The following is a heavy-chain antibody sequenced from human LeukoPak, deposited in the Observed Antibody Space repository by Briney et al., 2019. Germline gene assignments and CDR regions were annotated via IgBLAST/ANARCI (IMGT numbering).Heavy chain of an antibody. D-gene: IGHD3-22*01. CDR1: GYTFTGYY. Sequence: GASVKVSCKASGYTFTGYYMHWVRQAPGQGLEWMGWINPNSGGTNYAQKFRGRVTMTRDTSISTAYMELSRLRSDDTAVYYCAREVGDSSGYSWYYGMDVWGQGTTVTVSS. J-gene: IGHJ6*02. V-gene: IGHV1-2*02. CDR2: INPNSGGT. CDR3: AREVGDSSGYSWYYGMDV.